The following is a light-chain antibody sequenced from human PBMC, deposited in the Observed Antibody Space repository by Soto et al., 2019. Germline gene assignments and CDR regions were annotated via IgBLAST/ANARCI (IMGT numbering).Light chain of an antibody. CDR2: SSN. J-gene: IGLJ2*01. CDR1: SSNIGTNS. V-gene: IGLV1-44*01. Sequence: QYVLTQPPSASGTPGQRVTISCSGSSSNIGTNSVNWYQQLPGTAPKLLIYSSNQRPSGVPDRFSGSKSGTSASLAISGLQSEDEADYYCAAWDDSLNGGVFGGGTKLTVL. CDR3: AAWDDSLNGGV.